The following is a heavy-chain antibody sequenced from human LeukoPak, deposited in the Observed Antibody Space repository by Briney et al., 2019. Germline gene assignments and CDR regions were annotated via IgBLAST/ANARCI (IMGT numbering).Heavy chain of an antibody. V-gene: IGHV4-38-2*02. CDR1: GYSISSGYY. CDR3: ARGYSSSWPLHYYYYYMDV. D-gene: IGHD6-13*01. Sequence: SETLSLTCTVSGYSISSGYYWGWIRQPPGKGLEWIGYIYNSGSTYYNPSLKSRVTISIDTSKNQFSLKLTSVTAADTAVYYCARGYSSSWPLHYYYYYMDVWGKGTTVTISS. J-gene: IGHJ6*03. CDR2: IYNSGST.